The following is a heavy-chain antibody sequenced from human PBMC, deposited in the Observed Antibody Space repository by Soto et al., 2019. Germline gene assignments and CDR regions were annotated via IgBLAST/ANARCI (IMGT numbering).Heavy chain of an antibody. CDR3: AKNGGLGYCSGGSCYNYYYYMDV. CDR2: ISYDGSNK. D-gene: IGHD2-15*01. V-gene: IGHV3-30*18. CDR1: GFTFSSYG. J-gene: IGHJ6*03. Sequence: QVQLVESGGGVVQPGRSLRLSCAASGFTFSSYGMHWVRQAPGKGLEWVAVISYDGSNKYYADSVKGRFTISRDNSKNTLYLQMNSLRAEDTAVYYCAKNGGLGYCSGGSCYNYYYYMDVWCKGTTVTVSS.